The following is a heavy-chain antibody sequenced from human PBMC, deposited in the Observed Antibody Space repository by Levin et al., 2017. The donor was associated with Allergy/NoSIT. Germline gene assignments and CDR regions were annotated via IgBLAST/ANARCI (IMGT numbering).Heavy chain of an antibody. CDR3: ARDRVTAAAGTYYFYGMDV. J-gene: IGHJ6*02. Sequence: SETLSLTCTVSGDSISSYFWSWIRQPPGKGLEWIGYISYSGNSKYNPSLRSRVTISVDTSKNQFSLKLRSVTAADTAIYYCARDRVTAAAGTYYFYGMDVWGQGTTVTVSS. CDR1: GDSISSYF. V-gene: IGHV4-59*01. D-gene: IGHD6-13*01. CDR2: ISYSGNS.